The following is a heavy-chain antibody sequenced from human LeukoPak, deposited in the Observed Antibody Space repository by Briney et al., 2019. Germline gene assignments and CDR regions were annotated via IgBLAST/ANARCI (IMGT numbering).Heavy chain of an antibody. CDR1: GFSLSTSGVG. Sequence: EPGPTLVKPTQTLTLTCTFSGFSLSTSGVGVGWIRQPPGKALEWLALIYWDDDKRYSPSLKSRLTITKDTSKNQVVLTMTNMDPVDTATYYCAHWYYYDSSGYYGYWGQGTLVTVSS. J-gene: IGHJ4*02. V-gene: IGHV2-5*02. CDR3: AHWYYYDSSGYYGY. CDR2: IYWDDDK. D-gene: IGHD3-22*01.